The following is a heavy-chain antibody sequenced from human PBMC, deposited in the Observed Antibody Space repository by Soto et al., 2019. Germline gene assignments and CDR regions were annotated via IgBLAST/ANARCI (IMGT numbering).Heavy chain of an antibody. CDR2: VSSSSSYI. CDR1: GFTFSGHT. Sequence: EVQLVESGGGLVKPGGSLRLSCAASGFTFSGHTVNWVRQAPGKGLEWVSSVSSSSSYIYYADSVKSRFTVSRGNAEKSLYLQMNSLRAEDTAIYYCARCMGYDGSGYDFFDSCGQGNLVTVSS. CDR3: ARCMGYDGSGYDFFDS. D-gene: IGHD3-10*01. V-gene: IGHV3-21*01. J-gene: IGHJ4*02.